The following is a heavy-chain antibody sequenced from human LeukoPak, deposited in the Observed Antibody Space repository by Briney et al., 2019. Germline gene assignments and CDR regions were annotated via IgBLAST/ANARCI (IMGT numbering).Heavy chain of an antibody. Sequence: GASVKVSCKASGYTFTSYDINWVRQATGQGLEWMGWINLNSGGTNYPQKFQDRVTMTRDTSISTAYMELSRLRSDDTAVYYCARLSWLRHACDIWGQGTMVTVSS. J-gene: IGHJ3*02. CDR2: INLNSGGT. CDR1: GYTFTSYD. CDR3: ARLSWLRHACDI. D-gene: IGHD5-12*01. V-gene: IGHV1-2*02.